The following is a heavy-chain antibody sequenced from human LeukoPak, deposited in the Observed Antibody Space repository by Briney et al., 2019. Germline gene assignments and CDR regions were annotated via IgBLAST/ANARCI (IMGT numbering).Heavy chain of an antibody. D-gene: IGHD2-2*01. CDR2: ISYDGGKK. CDR1: GFTFSSHD. V-gene: IGHV3-30*03. Sequence: GGSLRLSCAASGFTFSSHDMHWVRQAPGKGLEWVAIISYDGGKKDYADSVKGRFTISRDNSKNTLYLQMNSLRAEDTAVYYCARERYCSSTSCIPYMDVWGKGTTVTISS. CDR3: ARERYCSSTSCIPYMDV. J-gene: IGHJ6*03.